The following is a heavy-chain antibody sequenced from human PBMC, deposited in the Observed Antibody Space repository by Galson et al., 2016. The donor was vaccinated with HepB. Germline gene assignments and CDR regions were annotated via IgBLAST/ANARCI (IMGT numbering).Heavy chain of an antibody. J-gene: IGHJ4*02. V-gene: IGHV4-59*01. CDR3: ARSSHRGTYYDAH. CDR2: MYYNGES. Sequence: QVQLQASGPGLVKPSETLSLTCTVSGGSITSYYWTWIRQPPGKGLEWIGYMYYNGESNYNPSLKSRVTISVDTSKNQVSLNLNSVTTADTAVYYCARSSHRGTYYDAHWGQGTLVTVSS. CDR1: GGSITSYY. D-gene: IGHD1-26*01.